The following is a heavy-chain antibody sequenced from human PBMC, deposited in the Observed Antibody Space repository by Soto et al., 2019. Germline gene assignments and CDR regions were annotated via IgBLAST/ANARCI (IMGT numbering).Heavy chain of an antibody. Sequence: EVQLVESGGGLVQPGRSLRLSCAASGFTFDDYAMHWVRQAPGKGLEWVSGISWNSGSICYAASVKGRITISRDNAKNSLYMQMNSLRAEDTALYDGAKGNLGWLDYWGQGTLVTVSS. CDR3: AKGNLGWLDY. D-gene: IGHD6-19*01. J-gene: IGHJ4*02. CDR2: ISWNSGSI. V-gene: IGHV3-9*01. CDR1: GFTFDDYA.